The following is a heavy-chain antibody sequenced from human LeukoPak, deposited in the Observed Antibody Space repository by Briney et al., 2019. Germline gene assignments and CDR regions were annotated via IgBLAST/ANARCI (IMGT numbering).Heavy chain of an antibody. CDR1: GGCFSGYY. CDR2: INHSGST. Sequence: SETLSLTCAVYGGCFSGYYWSWIRQPPGKGLECIGEINHSGSTNYNPSLKSRVTISVDTSMNQFSLKLGSVTAADTAVYYCTYSGSNYPDYWGQGTLVTVSS. V-gene: IGHV4-34*01. J-gene: IGHJ4*02. CDR3: TYSGSNYPDY. D-gene: IGHD1-26*01.